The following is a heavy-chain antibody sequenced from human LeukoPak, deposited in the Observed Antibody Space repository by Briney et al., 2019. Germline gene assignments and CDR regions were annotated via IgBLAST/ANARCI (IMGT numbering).Heavy chain of an antibody. D-gene: IGHD3-10*01. CDR2: IYPGGVT. CDR1: GFTINTNY. CDR3: ARDQDYYGSGSYGPDY. V-gene: IGHV3-53*01. Sequence: PGGSLRLSCAASGFTINTNYMNWVRQAPERGLEWLSVIYPGGVTKYAESVKGRFTVSRDIAKNTVYLEMNDLRAEDTALYYCARDQDYYGSGSYGPDYWGQGILVTVSS. J-gene: IGHJ4*02.